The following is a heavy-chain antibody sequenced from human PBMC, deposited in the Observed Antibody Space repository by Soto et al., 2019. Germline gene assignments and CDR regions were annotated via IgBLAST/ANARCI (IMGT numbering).Heavy chain of an antibody. D-gene: IGHD3-3*01. CDR3: ASSYYDFWSGYHPDYYYYGMDV. CDR2: IIPIFGTA. V-gene: IGHV1-69*13. CDR1: GGTFSSYA. J-gene: IGHJ6*02. Sequence: ASVKVSCKASGGTFSSYAISWVRQAPGQGLEWMGGIIPIFGTANYAQKFQGRVTITADESTSTAYMELSSLRSEDTAVYYCASSYYDFWSGYHPDYYYYGMDVWGQGTTVTVSS.